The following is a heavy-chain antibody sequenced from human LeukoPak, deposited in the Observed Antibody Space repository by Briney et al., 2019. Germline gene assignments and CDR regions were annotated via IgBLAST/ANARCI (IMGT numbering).Heavy chain of an antibody. CDR3: ARGDYYDSSGNYFQH. CDR2: VYTSGST. D-gene: IGHD3-22*01. Sequence: SETLSLTCTVSGGPISSGSYYWNWLRQSAGKGLEWIGRVYTSGSTSYNPSLKSRVTISVDTSKNQFSLKLSSVTAADTAVYYCARGDYYDSSGNYFQHWGQGTLVTVSS. CDR1: GGPISSGSYY. J-gene: IGHJ1*01. V-gene: IGHV4-61*02.